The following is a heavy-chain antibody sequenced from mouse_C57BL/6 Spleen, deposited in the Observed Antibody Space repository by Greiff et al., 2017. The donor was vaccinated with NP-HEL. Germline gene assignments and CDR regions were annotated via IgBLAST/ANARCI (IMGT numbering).Heavy chain of an antibody. CDR1: GFNIQNTY. D-gene: IGHD2-4*01. CDR2: IDPANGNT. CDR3: ASDYEYAMDY. Sequence: EVQLVESVAELVRPGASVKLSCTASGFNIQNTYMHWVKQRPEQGLEWIGRIDPANGNTKYAPKFQGKATITADTSSNTAYLQLSSLTSEDTAIYYCASDYEYAMDYWGQGTSVTVSS. V-gene: IGHV14-3*01. J-gene: IGHJ4*01.